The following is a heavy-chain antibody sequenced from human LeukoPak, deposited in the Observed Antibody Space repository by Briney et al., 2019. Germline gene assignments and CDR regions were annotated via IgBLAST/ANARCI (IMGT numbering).Heavy chain of an antibody. CDR1: GFTFSSYG. V-gene: IGHV3-30*02. CDR2: IRYDGSNK. D-gene: IGHD4-11*01. J-gene: IGHJ3*02. Sequence: GGSLRLSCAASGFTFSSYGMHWVRQAPGKGLEWVAFIRYDGSNKYYADSVKGRFTISRDNSKNTLYLQMNSLRVEDTAVYYCAKDQLTTVTSDAFDIWGQGTMVTVSS. CDR3: AKDQLTTVTSDAFDI.